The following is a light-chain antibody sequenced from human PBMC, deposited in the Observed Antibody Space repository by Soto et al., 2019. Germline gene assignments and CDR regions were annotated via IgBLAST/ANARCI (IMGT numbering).Light chain of an antibody. Sequence: QSVLTQPASVSGSPGQSITISCTGTSSDVGGYNLVSWYQHHPGKAPKVIIYEGGKRPSGVSNRFSGSKSGITAFLTISGLQAEDEADYYCCSYAGYSTSAVFGGGTKVTVL. CDR3: CSYAGYSTSAV. V-gene: IGLV2-23*01. CDR1: SSDVGGYNL. CDR2: EGG. J-gene: IGLJ2*01.